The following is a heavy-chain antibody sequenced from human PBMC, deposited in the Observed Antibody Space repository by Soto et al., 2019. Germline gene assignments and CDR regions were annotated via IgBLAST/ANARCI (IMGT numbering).Heavy chain of an antibody. CDR2: IDYSGRT. CDR3: ARVLSAYSYGPGEVI. CDR1: GGSLSSRDYY. Sequence: PSETLSLTCSVSGGSLSSRDYYWTWIRQPPGKALEWIGYIDYSGRTSFNPSLKSRLSISIDISRNQFFLTLTSMASADTAMYYCARVLSAYSYGPGEVIWGQGPLVTVSS. V-gene: IGHV4-30-4*01. D-gene: IGHD4-4*01. J-gene: IGHJ1*01.